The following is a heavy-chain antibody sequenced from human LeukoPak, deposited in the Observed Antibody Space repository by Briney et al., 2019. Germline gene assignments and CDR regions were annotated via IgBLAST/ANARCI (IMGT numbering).Heavy chain of an antibody. D-gene: IGHD6-6*01. CDR2: MKQDGSVK. V-gene: IGHV3-7*01. J-gene: IGHJ4*02. CDR3: ARIGYSSSSFDY. Sequence: GGSLRVSCAASGFRFDNYWMSWVRQAPGKGLEWVANMKQDGSVKYYVDSVKGRFTISRDNARSAQYLQMNSLRPEDTAVYYCARIGYSSSSFDYWGQGTLVTVSS. CDR1: GFRFDNYW.